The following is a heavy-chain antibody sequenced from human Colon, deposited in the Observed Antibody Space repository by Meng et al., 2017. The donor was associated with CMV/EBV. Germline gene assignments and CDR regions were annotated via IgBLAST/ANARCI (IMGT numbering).Heavy chain of an antibody. CDR3: ARDRHSEVVIALKGTFDI. CDR1: GGSISSTSYY. J-gene: IGHJ3*02. CDR2: VYYSGYT. V-gene: IGHV4-39*07. Sequence: GSLRLSCNVSGGSISSTSYYWAWIRQSPGKGLEWIGSVYYSGYTYSNPSLSSRLSMSVDRSKNQFFLRLSSVPAADTAVYYCARDRHSEVVIALKGTFDIWGQGTRVTVSS. D-gene: IGHD2-21*01.